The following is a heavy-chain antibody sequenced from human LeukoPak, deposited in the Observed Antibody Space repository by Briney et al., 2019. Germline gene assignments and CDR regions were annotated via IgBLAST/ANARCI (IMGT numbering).Heavy chain of an antibody. D-gene: IGHD6-6*01. CDR3: ARDRHGYSSSSSFDY. V-gene: IGHV1-69*04. CDR1: GGTFSSYA. J-gene: IGHJ4*02. Sequence: SVKVSCKASGGTFSSYAISWVRQAPGQGLEWMGRIIPILGIANYAQKFQGRVTITADKSTSTAYMELSSLRSEDTAVYYCARDRHGYSSSSSFDYWGQGTLVTVSS. CDR2: IIPILGIA.